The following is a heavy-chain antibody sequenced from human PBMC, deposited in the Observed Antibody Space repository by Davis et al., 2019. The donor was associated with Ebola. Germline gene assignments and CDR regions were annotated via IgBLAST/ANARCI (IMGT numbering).Heavy chain of an antibody. V-gene: IGHV3-21*01. J-gene: IGHJ4*02. D-gene: IGHD5-24*01. CDR2: ISSSSTSR. Sequence: GESLKISCAASGFTFSSYAMSWVRQAPGKGLEWVSCISSSSTSRSYADSVKGRFTISRDNAKNSLYLQMNSLRAEDTAVYYCARAGWLGNFDYWGQGTLVTVSS. CDR1: GFTFSSYA. CDR3: ARAGWLGNFDY.